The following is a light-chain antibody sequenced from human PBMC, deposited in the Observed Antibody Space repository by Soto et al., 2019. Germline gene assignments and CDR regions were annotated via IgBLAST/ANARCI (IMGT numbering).Light chain of an antibody. J-gene: IGKJ1*01. CDR1: QSIRND. CDR2: AAS. CDR3: QQSYKTPRT. Sequence: DIQMTQSPSSLSASVGDRVTITCRASQSIRNDLYWYQQKPGKGPNLLIYAASDLQSGVPSRFSGSGSGTDFTLTISSLEPEDFATYYCQQSYKTPRTFGQGTKVDIK. V-gene: IGKV1-39*01.